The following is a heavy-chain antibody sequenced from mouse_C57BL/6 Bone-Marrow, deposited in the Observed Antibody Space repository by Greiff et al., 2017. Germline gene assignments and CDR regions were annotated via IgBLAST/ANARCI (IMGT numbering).Heavy chain of an antibody. CDR1: GYTFTSYG. CDR3: ASSLSNWVPFDC. J-gene: IGHJ2*01. V-gene: IGHV1-81*01. D-gene: IGHD4-1*02. CDR2: IYPRSGNT. Sequence: QVQLKQSGAELARPGASVKLSCKASGYTFTSYGISWVKQRTGQGLEWIGEIYPRSGNTYYNEKFKGKATLTADKSSSTAYMELRSLTSEDSAVYFCASSLSNWVPFDCWGQGTTLTVSS.